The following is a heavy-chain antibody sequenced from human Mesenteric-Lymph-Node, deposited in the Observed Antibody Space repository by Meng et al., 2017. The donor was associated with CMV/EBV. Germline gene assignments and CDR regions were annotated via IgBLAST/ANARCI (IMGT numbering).Heavy chain of an antibody. V-gene: IGHV4-39*01. J-gene: IGHJ5*02. CDR1: VDSIISSGYY. CDR2: IYYTGST. CDR3: ARNLYSYGSNWFDP. D-gene: IGHD5-18*01. Sequence: SVDSIISSGYYWGWIRQPPGKGLEWIGSIYYTGSTYYNASLESRVTISVDTSKSQLSLRLNSVTAADTAVYYCARNLYSYGSNWFDPWGQGTLVTVSS.